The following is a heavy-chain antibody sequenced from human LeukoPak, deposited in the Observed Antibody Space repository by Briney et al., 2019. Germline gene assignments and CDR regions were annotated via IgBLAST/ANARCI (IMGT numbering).Heavy chain of an antibody. CDR3: AKPPPGYYGMDV. Sequence: GGSLRLSCAASGFTFSNAWMSWVRQAPGKGLEWVGRIKSKTDGGTTDYAAPVKGRFTISRDDSKNTLYLQMNSLRAEDTAVYYCAKPPPGYYGMDVWGQGTTVTVSS. J-gene: IGHJ6*02. D-gene: IGHD7-27*01. CDR2: IKSKTDGGTT. V-gene: IGHV3-15*01. CDR1: GFTFSNAW.